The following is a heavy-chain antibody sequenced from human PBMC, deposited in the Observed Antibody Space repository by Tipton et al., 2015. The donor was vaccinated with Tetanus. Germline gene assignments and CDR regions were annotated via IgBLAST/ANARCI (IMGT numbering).Heavy chain of an antibody. Sequence: TLSLTCTVSGGSVSSGSYYWSWIRQPPGKGLEWIGYIYYSGSTNYNPSLKSRVTISVDTSKNQFSLKLSSVTAADTAVYYCARGLREPPNYGDYVRGYFDYWGQGTLVTVSS. CDR2: IYYSGST. CDR1: GGSVSSGSYY. D-gene: IGHD4-17*01. J-gene: IGHJ4*02. V-gene: IGHV4-61*01. CDR3: ARGLREPPNYGDYVRGYFDY.